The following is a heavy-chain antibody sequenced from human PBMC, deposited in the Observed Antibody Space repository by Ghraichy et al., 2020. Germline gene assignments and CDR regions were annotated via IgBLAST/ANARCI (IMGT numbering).Heavy chain of an antibody. CDR1: GGSISSYY. Sequence: SETLSLTCTVSGGSISSYYWSWIRQPPGKGLEWIGYIYYSGSTNYNPSLKGRVTISVDTSKNQFSLKLSSVTTADTAVYYCARLKDDISDYWGQGTLVTVSS. CDR2: IYYSGST. D-gene: IGHD3-9*01. V-gene: IGHV4-59*08. CDR3: ARLKDDISDY. J-gene: IGHJ4*02.